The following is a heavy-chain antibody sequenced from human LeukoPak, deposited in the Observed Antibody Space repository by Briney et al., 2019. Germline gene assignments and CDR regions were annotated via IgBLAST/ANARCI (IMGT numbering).Heavy chain of an antibody. D-gene: IGHD2-2*01. CDR1: GYSISSGYY. Sequence: SETLSLTCAVSGYSISSGYYWGWIRQPPGKGLEWIGSIYHSGSTYYTPSLKRRVTISVDTSKNQFSLKLSPVTPPDPAWYSFAGHARVPSTCFAPWAREPWSPSPQ. CDR3: AGHARVPSTCFAP. CDR2: IYHSGST. V-gene: IGHV4-38-2*01. J-gene: IGHJ5*02.